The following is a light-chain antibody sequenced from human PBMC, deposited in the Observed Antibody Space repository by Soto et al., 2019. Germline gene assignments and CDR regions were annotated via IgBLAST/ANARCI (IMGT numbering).Light chain of an antibody. CDR1: QSISTY. J-gene: IGKJ2*01. Sequence: DIQMTQSPSSLSASVGDRVTITCRASQSISTYLNWYQQKPGKAPKLLIYAASSLQSGVPSRFSGSGSGTDFTLTINSLQPEDFATYYCQQSYSPLYTFGQGTKREIK. CDR2: AAS. V-gene: IGKV1-39*01. CDR3: QQSYSPLYT.